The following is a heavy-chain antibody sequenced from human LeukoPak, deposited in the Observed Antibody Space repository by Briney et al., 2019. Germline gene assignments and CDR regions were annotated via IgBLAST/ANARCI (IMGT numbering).Heavy chain of an antibody. CDR2: INPNSGGT. CDR3: AKVPPAIPPRQWLKQGGH. CDR1: GYTFTGYY. D-gene: IGHD6-19*01. V-gene: IGHV1-2*02. J-gene: IGHJ4*02. Sequence: ASVKVSCKASGYTFTGYYMHWVRQAPGQGLEWMGWINPNSGGTNYAQKFQGRVTMTRDTSISTAYMELSRLRSNDTAVYYCAKVPPAIPPRQWLKQGGHWGQGTLVTVSS.